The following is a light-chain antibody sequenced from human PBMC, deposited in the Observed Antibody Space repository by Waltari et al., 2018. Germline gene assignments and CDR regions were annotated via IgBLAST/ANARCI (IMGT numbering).Light chain of an antibody. CDR1: SSDVGGFDY. CDR2: DVS. Sequence: SALTQPAPVSGSPGQSITISCTGTSSDVGGFDYVSWYQQHPGKAPKLILYDVSNRPLEVSHRFSGSKSGNTASLTISGLQADDEAEYYCGSYTSSTTLAFGTETKVTVL. CDR3: GSYTSSTTLA. J-gene: IGLJ1*01. V-gene: IGLV2-14*03.